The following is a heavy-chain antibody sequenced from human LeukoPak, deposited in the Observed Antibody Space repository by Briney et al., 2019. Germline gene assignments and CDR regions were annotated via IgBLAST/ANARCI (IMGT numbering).Heavy chain of an antibody. J-gene: IGHJ4*02. V-gene: IGHV4-34*12. CDR3: ARSGSSYIFDS. CDR2: IIHSGRI. Sequence: SETLSLTCEVHGGYLSGYFWSWIRQPQEKGLEWIGDIIHSGRINYNPPLKSRVTMSVDTSKNHLSLKLISVTAADTAVYFCARSGSSYIFDSWGQGTLVTVSS. CDR1: GGYLSGYF. D-gene: IGHD1-26*01.